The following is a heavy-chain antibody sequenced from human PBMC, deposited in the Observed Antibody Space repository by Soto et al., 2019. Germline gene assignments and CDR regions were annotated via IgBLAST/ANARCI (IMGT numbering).Heavy chain of an antibody. Sequence: GGSLRLSCAASGFTVSSNYMSWVRQAPGKGLEWVSVIYSGGSTYYADSVKGRFTISRDNSKNTLYLQMNSLRAEDTAVYYCARDGGFYNWNDAYYFDYWGQGTLVTVSS. CDR3: ARDGGFYNWNDAYYFDY. D-gene: IGHD1-1*01. CDR2: IYSGGST. CDR1: GFTVSSNY. J-gene: IGHJ4*02. V-gene: IGHV3-66*01.